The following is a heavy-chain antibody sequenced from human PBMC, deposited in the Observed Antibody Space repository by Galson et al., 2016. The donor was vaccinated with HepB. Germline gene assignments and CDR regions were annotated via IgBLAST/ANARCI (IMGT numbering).Heavy chain of an antibody. V-gene: IGHV4-4*02. CDR3: ARHLTTPGTRGFDS. J-gene: IGHJ4*02. Sequence: SETLSLTCAVSDASISFTNWWSWVRQPPGEGLEWIGEMHHGGSGHYNPSLQSRVTISLDISKNQFSLQLSSVTAADTAVYFCARHLTTPGTRGFDSWGRGKLVTVSS. D-gene: IGHD1/OR15-1a*01. CDR1: DASISFTNW. CDR2: MHHGGSG.